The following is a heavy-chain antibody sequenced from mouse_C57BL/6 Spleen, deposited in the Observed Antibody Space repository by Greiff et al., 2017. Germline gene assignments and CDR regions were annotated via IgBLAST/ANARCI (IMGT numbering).Heavy chain of an antibody. V-gene: IGHV1-69*01. CDR2: IDPSDSYT. Sequence: QVQLQQPGAELVMPGASVKLSCKASGYTFTSYWMHWVKQRPGQGLEWIGEIDPSDSYTNYNQKFKGKSTLTVDKSSSTAYMQLSSLTSEDSAVYYGARRDFTTVVATDYFDYWGQGTTLTVSS. CDR3: ARRDFTTVVATDYFDY. CDR1: GYTFTSYW. D-gene: IGHD1-1*01. J-gene: IGHJ2*01.